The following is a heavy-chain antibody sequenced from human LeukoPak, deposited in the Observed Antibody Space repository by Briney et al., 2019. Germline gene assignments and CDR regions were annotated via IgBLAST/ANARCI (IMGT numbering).Heavy chain of an antibody. V-gene: IGHV3-30-3*01. CDR2: ISYDGTNK. J-gene: IGHJ4*02. Sequence: PGGSLRLSCAASGFTFSDYAMHWVRQAPGKGLEWVAVISYDGTNKYCADSVKGRFTISRDNTKNTVSLQMNSLRAEDTAVYYCAIIGSGSYFSVPNNDYWGQGTLVTVSS. CDR1: GFTFSDYA. D-gene: IGHD3-10*01. CDR3: AIIGSGSYFSVPNNDY.